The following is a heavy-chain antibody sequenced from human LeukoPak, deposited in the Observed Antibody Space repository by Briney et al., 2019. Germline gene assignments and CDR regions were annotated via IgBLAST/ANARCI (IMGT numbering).Heavy chain of an antibody. CDR2: INHSGST. J-gene: IGHJ6*03. CDR3: ATRGYSDYYMDV. D-gene: IGHD5-12*01. CDR1: GGSFSGYY. V-gene: IGHV4-34*01. Sequence: SETLSLTCAVCGGSFSGYYWSWIRQPPGKGLEWIGEINHSGSTNYNPSLKSRVTISVDTSKNQFSLKLSSVTAADTAVYYCATRGYSDYYMDVWGKGTTVTVSS.